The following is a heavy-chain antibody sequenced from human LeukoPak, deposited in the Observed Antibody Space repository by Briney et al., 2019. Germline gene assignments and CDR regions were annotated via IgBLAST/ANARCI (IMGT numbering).Heavy chain of an antibody. V-gene: IGHV3-9*01. CDR2: ISWNSGNI. D-gene: IGHD3-22*01. CDR1: GFTFDDYA. Sequence: PGGSLRLSCAASGFTFDDYAMHWVRQAPGKGLDWVSGISWNSGNIGYADSVKDRFTISRDNAKNSLYLQMNSLRAEDTALYYCAKGHYYDSSGYFDYWGQGTLVTVSS. CDR3: AKGHYYDSSGYFDY. J-gene: IGHJ4*02.